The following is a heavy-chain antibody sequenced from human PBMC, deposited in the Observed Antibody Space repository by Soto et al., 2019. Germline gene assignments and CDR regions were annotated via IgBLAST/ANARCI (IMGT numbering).Heavy chain of an antibody. D-gene: IGHD2-21*02. CDR2: INPNGGYT. V-gene: IGHV1-46*01. J-gene: IGHJ4*02. CDR1: GYDFFKYN. CDR3: TRADSDVVILPDDRPLFDL. Sequence: QVQLVQSGAEVKKPGASVKVSCKTSGYDFFKYNMHWVRQAPGQGLERMSVINPNGGYTRPAQKFQGRVIMTRETSSKIVDMELCGLTSADTAMYYCTRADSDVVILPDDRPLFDLWGPGALVTVSS.